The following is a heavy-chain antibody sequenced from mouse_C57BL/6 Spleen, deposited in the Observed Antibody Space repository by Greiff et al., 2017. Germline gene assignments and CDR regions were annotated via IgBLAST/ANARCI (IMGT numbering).Heavy chain of an antibody. D-gene: IGHD2-14*01. Sequence: LVESGAELVKPGASVKISCKASGYAFSSYWMNWVKQRPGKGLEWIGQIYPGDGDTNYNGKFKGKATLTADKSSSTAYMQLSSLTSEDSAVYFCARSRYFAYWGQGTLVTVSA. J-gene: IGHJ3*01. V-gene: IGHV1-80*01. CDR1: GYAFSSYW. CDR3: ARSRYFAY. CDR2: IYPGDGDT.